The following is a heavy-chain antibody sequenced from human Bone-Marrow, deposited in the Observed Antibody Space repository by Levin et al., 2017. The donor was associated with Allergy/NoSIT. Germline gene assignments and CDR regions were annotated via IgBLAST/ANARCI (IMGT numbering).Heavy chain of an antibody. J-gene: IGHJ4*02. D-gene: IGHD5-24*01. V-gene: IGHV3-30*18. Sequence: SCAASGFTFSSYAMYWLRQAPGKGLEWVALISYDAAKKRFADSVNGRFTISRDNSKNMLYLQMNSLRTEDTAIYYCAKAEVAFDFWGQGTLVTVSS. CDR1: GFTFSSYA. CDR2: ISYDAAKK. CDR3: AKAEVAFDF.